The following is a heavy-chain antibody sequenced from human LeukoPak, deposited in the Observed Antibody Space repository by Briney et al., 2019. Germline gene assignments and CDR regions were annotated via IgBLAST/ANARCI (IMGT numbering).Heavy chain of an antibody. CDR3: ARDGGYSYGLDY. CDR1: GGSISSGDYY. CDR2: IYYSGST. J-gene: IGHJ4*02. D-gene: IGHD5-18*01. Sequence: PSQTLSLTCTVSGGSISSGDYYWSRLRQPPGQGLEWIGYIYYSGSTYYNPSLKSRITISVDTSKNQFSLKLSSVTAADTAVYYCARDGGYSYGLDYWGQGTLVTVSS. V-gene: IGHV4-30-4*01.